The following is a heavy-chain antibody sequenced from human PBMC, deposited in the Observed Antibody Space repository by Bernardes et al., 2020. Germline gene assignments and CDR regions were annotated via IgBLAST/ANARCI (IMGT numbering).Heavy chain of an antibody. CDR3: ATPSGYCSSTSCYNWFDP. J-gene: IGHJ5*02. CDR2: INWNGGST. Sequence: GGSLRLCFAASGFTFDDYGMSWVRQAPGKGLEWVSGINWNGGSTGYADSVKGRFTISRDNAKNSLYLQMNSLRAEDTALYHCATPSGYCSSTSCYNWFDPWGQGTLVTVSS. D-gene: IGHD2-2*01. V-gene: IGHV3-20*02. CDR1: GFTFDDYG.